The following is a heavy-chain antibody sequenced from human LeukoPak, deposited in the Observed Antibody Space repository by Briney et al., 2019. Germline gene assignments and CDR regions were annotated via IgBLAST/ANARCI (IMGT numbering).Heavy chain of an antibody. CDR1: GFTFSNFA. V-gene: IGHV3-30-3*01. CDR3: ARGVGGGSSWYNF. CDR2: ISFDGSSK. Sequence: GGSLRLSCVASGFTFSNFAMHWVRQAPGKGLEWVTLISFDGSSKYYADSVKGRFTVSRDNSKNTLYLQMNSLRAEDTAVYYCARGVGGGSSWYNFWGQGSLVTVSS. J-gene: IGHJ4*02. D-gene: IGHD6-13*01.